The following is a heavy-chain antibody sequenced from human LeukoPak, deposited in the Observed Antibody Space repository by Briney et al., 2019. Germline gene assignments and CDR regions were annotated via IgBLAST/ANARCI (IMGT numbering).Heavy chain of an antibody. V-gene: IGHV3-11*01. J-gene: IGHJ6*02. D-gene: IGHD6-13*01. CDR1: GFTFSGYY. Sequence: GGSLRLSCAASGFTFSGYYMSWIRQAPGKGLEWVSYISSSGSTIYYADSVKGRFTISRDNAKNSLYLQMNSLRAEDTAVYYCARDAAAAGPYYVYGMDVWGQGTRVTVSS. CDR3: ARDAAAAGPYYVYGMDV. CDR2: ISSSGSTI.